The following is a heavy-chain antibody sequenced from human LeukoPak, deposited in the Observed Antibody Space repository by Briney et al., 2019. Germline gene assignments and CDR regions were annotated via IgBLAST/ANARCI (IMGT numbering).Heavy chain of an antibody. Sequence: ASVKVSCKASGYTFTSYDINWVQQATGQGLEWMGWMNPNSGNTGYAQKFQGRVTMTRNTSISTAYMELSSLRSEDTAVYYCARGRGAYCGGDCSYFDYWGQGTLVTVSS. CDR2: MNPNSGNT. V-gene: IGHV1-8*01. CDR1: GYTFTSYD. D-gene: IGHD2-21*02. J-gene: IGHJ4*02. CDR3: ARGRGAYCGGDCSYFDY.